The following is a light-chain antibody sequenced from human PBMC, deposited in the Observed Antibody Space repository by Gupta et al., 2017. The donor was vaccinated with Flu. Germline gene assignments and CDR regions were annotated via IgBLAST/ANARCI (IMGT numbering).Light chain of an antibody. CDR1: QTISSS. V-gene: IGKV1-39*01. CDR2: GAS. J-gene: IGKJ2*01. CDR3: QQTYSTLYT. Sequence: PSSLSASVGDRVTITCRASQTISSSLNWYQQRPGKAPKLLIFGASSLQTEVPSRFSGSESGTDFTLTISNLQPEDFGTYYCQQTYSTLYTFGQGTKLEIK.